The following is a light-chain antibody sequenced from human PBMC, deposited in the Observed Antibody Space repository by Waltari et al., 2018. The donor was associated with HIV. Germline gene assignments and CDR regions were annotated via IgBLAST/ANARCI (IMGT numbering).Light chain of an antibody. CDR2: GAS. CDR3: QQYDVWPLT. CDR1: QSVGLN. Sequence: DILLTQSPATLSVSPRVRGTLSCRASQSVGLNLAWYQQRPVQPPILIVYGASTRDSDVSTRFSASGSGTEFTLTITSVRSEDFATYFCQQYDVWPLTFGGGTNVDLK. V-gene: IGKV3-15*01. J-gene: IGKJ4*01.